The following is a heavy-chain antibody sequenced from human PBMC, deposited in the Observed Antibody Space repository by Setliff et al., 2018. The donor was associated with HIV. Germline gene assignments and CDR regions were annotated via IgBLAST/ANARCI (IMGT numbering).Heavy chain of an antibody. CDR3: ASEGHLSSGWLFDY. Sequence: NPSETLSLTCTVSGGSISSGSYYWSWIRQPAGKGLEWIGRIYTSGSTNYNPSLKSRVTISVDTSKNQFSLKLSSVTAADTAVYYCASEGHLSSGWLFDYWGQGTLVTVSS. CDR2: IYTSGST. J-gene: IGHJ4*02. D-gene: IGHD6-19*01. CDR1: GGSISSGSYY. V-gene: IGHV4-61*02.